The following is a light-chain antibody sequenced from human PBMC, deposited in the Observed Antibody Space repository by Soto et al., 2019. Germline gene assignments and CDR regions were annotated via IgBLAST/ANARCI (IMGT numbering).Light chain of an antibody. V-gene: IGLV1-47*02. CDR3: AAWDDRLGAL. CDR1: TSSIGNNF. J-gene: IGLJ3*02. CDR2: SND. Sequence: QSVLTQTPSASGTPGQRVTISCSGSTSSIGNNFVYWYQHLPGTAPKLLIYSNDQRPSGVPDRFSGSRSGTSASLAISGLRSEDEADYYCAAWDDRLGALFGGGTQLTVL.